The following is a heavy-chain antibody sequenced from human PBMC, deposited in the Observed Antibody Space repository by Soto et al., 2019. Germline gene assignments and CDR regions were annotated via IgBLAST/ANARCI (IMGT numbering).Heavy chain of an antibody. D-gene: IGHD2-2*01. CDR1: GGSISSYY. Sequence: QVQLQESGPGLVKPSETLSLTCTVSGGSISSYYWSWIRQPPGKGLEWIGYIYYSGSTTYNPSLNRADTISVYTSKNQFSLKLSSVTAADTAVYYCARRNCSSTSCPYYYYYGIDVWGQGTTVTVSS. CDR2: IYYSGST. V-gene: IGHV4-59*01. CDR3: ARRNCSSTSCPYYYYYGIDV. J-gene: IGHJ6*02.